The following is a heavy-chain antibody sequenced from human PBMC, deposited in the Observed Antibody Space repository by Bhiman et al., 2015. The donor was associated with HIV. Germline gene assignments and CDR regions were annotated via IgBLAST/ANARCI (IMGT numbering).Heavy chain of an antibody. V-gene: IGHV3-23*01. CDR3: AKDHYYDSSGYYEGHDY. D-gene: IGHD3-22*01. Sequence: EVQLLESGGGLVQPGGSLRLSCAASGFTFSNSAMSWVRQAPGKGLEWVSGITSSGGRTYYVDSVKGRFTISRDNSRNTLFLQMNSLRAEDTAVYYCAKDHYYDSSGYYEGHDYWGQGTLVTVSS. CDR1: GFTFSNSA. CDR2: ITSSGGRT. J-gene: IGHJ4*02.